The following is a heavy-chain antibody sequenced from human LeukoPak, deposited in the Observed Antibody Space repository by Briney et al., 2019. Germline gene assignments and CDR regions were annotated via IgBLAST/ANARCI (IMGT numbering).Heavy chain of an antibody. D-gene: IGHD5-18*01. CDR1: GGSISSHY. Sequence: SETLSLTCTVSGGSISSHYWSWIRRPPGKGLEWIGYIYYSGSTNYNPSLKSRVTISVDTSKNQFSLKLSSVTAADTAVYYCARLGNSYGYGLDPWGQGTLVTVSS. J-gene: IGHJ5*02. CDR2: IYYSGST. V-gene: IGHV4-59*08. CDR3: ARLGNSYGYGLDP.